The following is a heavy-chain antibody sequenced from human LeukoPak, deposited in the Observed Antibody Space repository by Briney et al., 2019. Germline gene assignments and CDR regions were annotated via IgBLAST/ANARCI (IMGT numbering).Heavy chain of an antibody. CDR2: INPSGGST. V-gene: IGHV1-46*01. J-gene: IGHJ4*02. CDR1: GDTFSSYA. CDR3: AAYVWGSYRYLSPFDY. Sequence: ASVKVSCKASGDTFSSYAISWVRQAPGQGLEWMGIINPSGGSTSYAQKFQGRVTMTRDTSTSTVYMELSSLRSEDTAVYYCAAYVWGSYRYLSPFDYWGQGTLVTVSS. D-gene: IGHD3-16*02.